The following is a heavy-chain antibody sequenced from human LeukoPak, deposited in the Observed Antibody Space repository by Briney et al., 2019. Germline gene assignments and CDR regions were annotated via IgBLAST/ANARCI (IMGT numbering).Heavy chain of an antibody. Sequence: GGSLRLSCAASGFTFSSYGMSWVRQAPGKGLEWVSAISGSGGSTYYADSVKGRFTISRDNSKNTLYLQMNSLRAEDTAVYYCAKDPAAYDYVWGSYRFGYWGQGTLVTVSS. J-gene: IGHJ4*02. D-gene: IGHD3-16*02. CDR1: GFTFSSYG. CDR2: ISGSGGST. CDR3: AKDPAAYDYVWGSYRFGY. V-gene: IGHV3-23*01.